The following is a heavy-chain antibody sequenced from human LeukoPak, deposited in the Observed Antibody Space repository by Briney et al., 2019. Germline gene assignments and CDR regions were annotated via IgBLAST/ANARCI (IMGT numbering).Heavy chain of an antibody. V-gene: IGHV3-66*01. Sequence: GSLRLSCAASGFTVSSNSMSWVRQAPGKGLVWVSVIYTGGTTYYADSVKGRFTISRDNSKNTLYLQMNSLRAEDTAVYYCARDVAAPGGVYFDYWGQGTLVTVSS. CDR2: IYTGGTT. D-gene: IGHD3-16*01. CDR3: ARDVAAPGGVYFDY. J-gene: IGHJ4*02. CDR1: GFTVSSNS.